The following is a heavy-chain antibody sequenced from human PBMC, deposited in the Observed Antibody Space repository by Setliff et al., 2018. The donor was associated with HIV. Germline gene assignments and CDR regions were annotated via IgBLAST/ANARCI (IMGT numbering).Heavy chain of an antibody. D-gene: IGHD2-21*02. V-gene: IGHV4-34*01. Sequence: PGGSLRLSCAASAFTFSSYGMHWVRQAPGKGLEWVAEVHHTGYLNYNPSLKSRVTISVDTSKNQFSLKLSSVTAADTAVYYCARCGGFGGDCYYAFDIWGQGTMVTVSS. CDR1: AFTFSSYG. J-gene: IGHJ3*02. CDR3: ARCGGFGGDCYYAFDI. CDR2: VHHTGYL.